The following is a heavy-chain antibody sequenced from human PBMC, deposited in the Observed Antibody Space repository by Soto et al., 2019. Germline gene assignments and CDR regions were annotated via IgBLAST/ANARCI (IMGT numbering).Heavy chain of an antibody. Sequence: EAQLLESGGGLVQPGGSLRLSCAASGFIFREYAMSWVRQAPGKGLEWVSVVGGGGGGIYYADSVRGRFIASRDDSSDTLYLQMERLRGEDTAIYYRAKDSFSRNGIHDPFDIWGQGTMVTVSS. CDR1: GFIFREYA. J-gene: IGHJ3*02. V-gene: IGHV3-23*01. CDR2: VGGGGGGI. CDR3: AKDSFSRNGIHDPFDI. D-gene: IGHD2-8*01.